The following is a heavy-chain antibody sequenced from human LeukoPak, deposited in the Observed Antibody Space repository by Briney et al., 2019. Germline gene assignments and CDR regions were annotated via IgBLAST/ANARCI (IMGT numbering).Heavy chain of an antibody. D-gene: IGHD2-2*01. J-gene: IGHJ5*02. CDR3: ARVKGIVVVRAADTSNNWFDP. V-gene: IGHV1-69*05. CDR1: GGTFSSYA. CDR2: IIPIFGTA. Sequence: ASVKVSCKASGGTFSSYAISWVRQAPGQGLEWMGGIIPIFGTANYAQKFQGRVTITTDESTSTAYMELSSLRSEDTAVYYCARVKGIVVVRAADTSNNWFDPWGQGTLVTVSS.